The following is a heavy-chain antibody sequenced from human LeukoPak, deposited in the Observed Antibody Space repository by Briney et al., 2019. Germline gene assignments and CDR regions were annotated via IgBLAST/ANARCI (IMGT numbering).Heavy chain of an antibody. CDR2: IYYSGST. J-gene: IGHJ4*02. Sequence: PSEXXSLTCTVSGGSISTYYWSWIRQPPGKGLEWIGYIYYSGSTNYNPSLKSRVTISVDTSKKQFSLKLSSVTAADTAVYYCARKVVGYSYDYFDYWGQGTLVTVSS. V-gene: IGHV4-59*01. D-gene: IGHD5-18*01. CDR3: ARKVVGYSYDYFDY. CDR1: GGSISTYY.